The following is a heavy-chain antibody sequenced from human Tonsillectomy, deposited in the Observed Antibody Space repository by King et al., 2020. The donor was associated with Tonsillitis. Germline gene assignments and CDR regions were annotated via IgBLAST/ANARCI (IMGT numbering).Heavy chain of an antibody. CDR1: GFTVSSNY. J-gene: IGHJ4*02. D-gene: IGHD5-18*01. CDR2: IYSGGST. Sequence: VQLVESGGGLIQPGGSLRLSCAASGFTVSSNYMSWVRQAPGKGLEWVSVIYSGGSTYYADSVKGRFTISRDNSKNTLYLQMNSLRAEDTAVYYWARDSEHSYGYEAVDYCGQGTLVTVSS. V-gene: IGHV3-53*01. CDR3: ARDSEHSYGYEAVDY.